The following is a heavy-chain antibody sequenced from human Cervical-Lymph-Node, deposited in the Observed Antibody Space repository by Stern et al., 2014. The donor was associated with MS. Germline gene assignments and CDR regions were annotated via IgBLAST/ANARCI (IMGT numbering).Heavy chain of an antibody. J-gene: IGHJ6*02. Sequence: MQLVESGAEVKKPGAAVKVSCKASGYTFTSYYMHWVRQAPGQGLEWMGVINPRFNKATYPQRFQDRVSLTRDTSTATVYMELSSLRFADTAVYYCVRGDTTWHYFYYGLDVWGQGTTVTVSS. V-gene: IGHV1-46*03. CDR2: INPRFNKA. D-gene: IGHD1-14*01. CDR3: VRGDTTWHYFYYGLDV. CDR1: GYTFTSYY.